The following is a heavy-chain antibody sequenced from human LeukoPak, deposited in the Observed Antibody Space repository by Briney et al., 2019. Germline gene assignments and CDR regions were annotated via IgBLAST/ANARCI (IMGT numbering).Heavy chain of an antibody. V-gene: IGHV3-30-3*01. D-gene: IGHD2-2*01. CDR3: ASLPQDIVVVKEPWFDP. CDR2: ISYGGNNT. Sequence: PGGSLRLSCAASGFTFSSYVMHWVRQPPGKGLEWMTLISYGGNNTYYTDSVKGRFTISRDNSKNTLYLQMNSLRAEDTAVYYCASLPQDIVVVKEPWFDPWGQGTLVTVSS. CDR1: GFTFSSYV. J-gene: IGHJ5*02.